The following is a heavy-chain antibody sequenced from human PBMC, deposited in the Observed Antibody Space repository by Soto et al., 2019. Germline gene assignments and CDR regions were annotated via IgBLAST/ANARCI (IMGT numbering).Heavy chain of an antibody. CDR2: MNPNSGNT. CDR1: GSTSTGYD. J-gene: IGHJ4*02. CDR3: ARTRQRWLLGPGCFDV. Sequence: SVNVTCKSSGSTSTGYDINCVRQATGQGLEWMGWMNPNSGNTGYAQKFQGRVTMTRNTSISTAYMELSSLRSEDTAVYYCARTRQRWLLGPGCFDVWGQGTLVTGPS. V-gene: IGHV1-8*01. D-gene: IGHD5-12*01.